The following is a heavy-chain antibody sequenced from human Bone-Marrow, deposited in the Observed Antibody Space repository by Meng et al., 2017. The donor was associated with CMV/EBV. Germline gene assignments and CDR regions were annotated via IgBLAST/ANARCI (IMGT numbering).Heavy chain of an antibody. D-gene: IGHD2-21*01. Sequence: GGSLRLSCAASGFTFSSYNMNWVRQAPGKGLEWVSSISSSSTYIYYADSLKGRFTISRDNAKSSLYLQMNSLRAEDTAVYYCARVYCGADCFDSYYYYGMDVWGRGTTVTFSS. V-gene: IGHV3-21*01. CDR2: ISSSSTYI. CDR3: ARVYCGADCFDSYYYYGMDV. CDR1: GFTFSSYN. J-gene: IGHJ6*02.